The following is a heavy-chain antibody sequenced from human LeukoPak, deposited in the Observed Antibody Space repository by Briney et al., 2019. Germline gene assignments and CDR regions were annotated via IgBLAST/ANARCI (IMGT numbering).Heavy chain of an antibody. V-gene: IGHV4-34*01. CDR3: ARGGMVRGVIITPRAVYFDL. CDR1: GFTFSSYA. J-gene: IGHJ2*01. Sequence: GSLRLSCAASGFTFSSYAMSWIRQPPGKGLEWIGEINHSGSTNYNPSLKSRVTISVDTSKNQFSLKLSSVTAADTAVYYCARGGMVRGVIITPRAVYFDLWGRGTLVTVSS. CDR2: INHSGST. D-gene: IGHD3-10*01.